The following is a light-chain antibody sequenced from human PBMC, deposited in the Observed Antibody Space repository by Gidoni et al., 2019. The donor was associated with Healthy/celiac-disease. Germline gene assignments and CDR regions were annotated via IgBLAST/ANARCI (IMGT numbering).Light chain of an antibody. CDR3: QQRSNWPTVT. V-gene: IGKV3-11*01. Sequence: ATLSCRASQSVSSYLAWYQQKPGQAPRLLIYDASNRATGIPARFSGSGSGTDFTLTISSLEPEDFAVYYCQQRSNWPTVTFXQXTKLEIK. CDR1: QSVSSY. J-gene: IGKJ2*01. CDR2: DAS.